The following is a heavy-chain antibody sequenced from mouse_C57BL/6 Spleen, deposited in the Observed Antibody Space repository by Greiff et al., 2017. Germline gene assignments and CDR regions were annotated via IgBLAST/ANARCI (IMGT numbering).Heavy chain of an antibody. Sequence: VQLQQSDAELVKPGASVKISCKVSGYTFTDHTIHWMKQRPEQGLEWIGYIYPRDGSTKYNEKFKGKATLTADKSSSTAYMQLNSLTSEDSAVYYCARGEYYCGSSWYFDVWGTGTTVTVSS. CDR2: IYPRDGST. D-gene: IGHD1-1*01. CDR3: ARGEYYCGSSWYFDV. V-gene: IGHV1-78*01. CDR1: GYTFTDHT. J-gene: IGHJ1*03.